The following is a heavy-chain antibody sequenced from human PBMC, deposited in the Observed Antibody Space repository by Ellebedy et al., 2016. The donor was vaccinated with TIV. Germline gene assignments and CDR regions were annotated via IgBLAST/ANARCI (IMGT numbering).Heavy chain of an antibody. CDR1: GFTFSSYA. D-gene: IGHD3-10*01. J-gene: IGHJ4*02. V-gene: IGHV3-23*01. CDR2: ISGSSDSGGST. Sequence: GESLKISXAASGFTFSSYAMSWVRQAPGKGLEWVSVISGSSDSGGSTYYADSVRGRFTISRDNSKNTLYLQMNSLRAEDTAVYYCARDSKTGGSGPIGYFDYWGQGTLVTVSS. CDR3: ARDSKTGGSGPIGYFDY.